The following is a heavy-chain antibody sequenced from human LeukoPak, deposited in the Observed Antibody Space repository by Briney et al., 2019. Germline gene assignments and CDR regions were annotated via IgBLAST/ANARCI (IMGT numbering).Heavy chain of an antibody. V-gene: IGHV3-48*01. CDR1: GFTFSSYS. CDR3: AKAGGHFDY. J-gene: IGHJ4*02. D-gene: IGHD4-23*01. Sequence: GGSLGLSCAASGFTFSSYSMNWVRQAPGKGLEWVSYISSSSSTVYYADSVKGRFSISKDYAKNSLYLQMNSLRAEDTAVYFCAKAGGHFDYWGQGTLVTVSS. CDR2: ISSSSSTV.